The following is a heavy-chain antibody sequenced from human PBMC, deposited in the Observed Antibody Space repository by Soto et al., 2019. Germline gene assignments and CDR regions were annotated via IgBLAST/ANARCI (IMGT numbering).Heavy chain of an antibody. J-gene: IGHJ4*02. CDR3: VRDVGFDYVN. CDR2: IKQDESEK. V-gene: IGHV3-7*03. D-gene: IGHD3-16*01. CDR1: GFALSSYW. Sequence: LRLSCRVSGFALSSYWMSWVRQAPGKGLEWVASIKQDESEKYYVDPVKGRFTISRDNVQDSLFLQMNSLSAEDTAVYFCVRDVGFDYVNWGQGTLVTVSS.